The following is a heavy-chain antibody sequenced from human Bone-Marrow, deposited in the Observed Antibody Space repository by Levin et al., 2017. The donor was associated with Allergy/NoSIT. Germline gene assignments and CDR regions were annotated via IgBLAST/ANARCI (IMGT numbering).Heavy chain of an antibody. CDR3: ARVGNYAVVADAFDL. Sequence: GASVKVSCAASQFIFDDHGMSWVRQAPGKGLEWVSGITWNSGTTGYVDSVKGRFTISRDNAKNTLYLQMNSLRVEDTALYYCARVGNYAVVADAFDLWGQGTMVTVSS. CDR2: ITWNSGTT. D-gene: IGHD1-7*01. J-gene: IGHJ3*01. V-gene: IGHV3-20*04. CDR1: QFIFDDHG.